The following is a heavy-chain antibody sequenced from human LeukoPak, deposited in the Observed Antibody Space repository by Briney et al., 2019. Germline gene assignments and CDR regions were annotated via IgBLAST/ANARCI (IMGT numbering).Heavy chain of an antibody. J-gene: IGHJ5*02. CDR3: ARDRSQEFDP. CDR1: GYTFTSYY. V-gene: IGHV3-30*04. D-gene: IGHD3-10*01. Sequence: SCKASGYTFTSYYMHWVRQAPGKGLEWVAVISSDGTNKDYADSVKGRFSISRDNSKNTLYLQMNRLRADDTAVYYCARDRSQEFDPWGQGTLVTVSS. CDR2: ISSDGTNK.